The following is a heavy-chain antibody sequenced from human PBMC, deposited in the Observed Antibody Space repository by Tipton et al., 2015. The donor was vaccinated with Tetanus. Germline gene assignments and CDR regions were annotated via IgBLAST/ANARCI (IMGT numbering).Heavy chain of an antibody. CDR1: GGSFSGYY. CDR3: ARAAVTRKHFDY. CDR2: INHSGST. V-gene: IGHV4-34*01. D-gene: IGHD6-19*01. Sequence: TLSLTCAVYGGSFSGYYWSWIRQPPGKGLEWIGEINHSGSTNYNPSLKSRVTISVDTSKNQFSLKLSSVTAADTAVYYCARAAVTRKHFDYWGQGTLVTVSS. J-gene: IGHJ4*02.